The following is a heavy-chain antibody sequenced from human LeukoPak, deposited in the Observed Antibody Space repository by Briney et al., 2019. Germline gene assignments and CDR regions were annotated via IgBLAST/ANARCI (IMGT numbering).Heavy chain of an antibody. CDR3: ARQVNLLRPDSSGYYSEFFDY. CDR2: IYPGDSDT. V-gene: IGHV5-51*01. D-gene: IGHD3-22*01. Sequence: KNGESLKISCKGSGYSFTSYWIGWVRQMPGKGLEWMGIIYPGDSDTRYSPSFQGQVTISADKSISTAYLQWSSLKASDTAMYYCARQVNLLRPDSSGYYSEFFDYWGQGTLVTVSS. CDR1: GYSFTSYW. J-gene: IGHJ4*02.